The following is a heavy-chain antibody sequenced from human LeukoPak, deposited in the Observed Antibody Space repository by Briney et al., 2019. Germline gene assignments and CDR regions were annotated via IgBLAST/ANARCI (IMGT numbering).Heavy chain of an antibody. V-gene: IGHV3-23*01. CDR2: ISNSGGST. J-gene: IGHJ3*02. Sequence: PGGSLRLSCAASGFTFSSYAMSWVRQAPGKGLEWVSGISNSGGSTYHADSVKGRFTISRDNSKNTVYLQMNSLRAEDTAVYYCAKMVDYGVTSGWGAFDIWGQGTMVTVSS. CDR3: AKMVDYGVTSGWGAFDI. D-gene: IGHD4-17*01. CDR1: GFTFSSYA.